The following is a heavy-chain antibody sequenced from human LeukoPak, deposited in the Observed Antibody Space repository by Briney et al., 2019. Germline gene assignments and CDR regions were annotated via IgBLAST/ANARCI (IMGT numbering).Heavy chain of an antibody. CDR1: GFTFSSYA. V-gene: IGHV3-23*01. J-gene: IGHJ5*02. CDR3: AKGYCSSTSCYRALGNWFDP. D-gene: IGHD2-2*02. CDR2: ISGSGGST. Sequence: GGSLRLSCAASGFTFSSYAMSWVRQAPGKGLEWVSAISGSGGSTYYADSVKGRFTISRDNSKNTLYLQMNSLRAEDTAVYYCAKGYCSSTSCYRALGNWFDPRGQGTLVTVSS.